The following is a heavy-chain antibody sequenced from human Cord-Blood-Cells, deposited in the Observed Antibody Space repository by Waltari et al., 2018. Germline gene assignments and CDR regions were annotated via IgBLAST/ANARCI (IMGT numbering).Heavy chain of an antibody. CDR2: ISGSGGST. V-gene: IGHV3-23*01. CDR3: AKTTTYYDFWSGYYDY. D-gene: IGHD3-3*01. Sequence: EVQLLEDGVGLVQPGGSLRLYCGASGFTFSSYPMSLVRQAPSKGLEWVSAISGSGGSTYYADSVKGRFTISRDNSKNTLYLQMNSLRAEDTAVYYCAKTTTYYDFWSGYYDYWGQGTLVTVSS. CDR1: GFTFSSYP. J-gene: IGHJ4*02.